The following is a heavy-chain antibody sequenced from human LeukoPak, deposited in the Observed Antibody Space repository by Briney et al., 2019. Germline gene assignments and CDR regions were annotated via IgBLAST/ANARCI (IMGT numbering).Heavy chain of an antibody. CDR1: GGSFSSYY. J-gene: IGHJ4*02. CDR3: ARVARGTSCCFFDY. CDR2: INHSGST. V-gene: IGHV4-34*01. Sequence: PSETLSLTCAVYGGSFSSYYWSWIRQPPGKGLEWIGEINHSGSTNYNPSLKSRVTISVDTSKNQFSLKLSSVTAADTAVYYCARVARGTSCCFFDYWGQGALVTVSS. D-gene: IGHD2-2*01.